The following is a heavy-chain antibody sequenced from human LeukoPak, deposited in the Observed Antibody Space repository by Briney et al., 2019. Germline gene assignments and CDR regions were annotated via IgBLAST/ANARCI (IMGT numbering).Heavy chain of an antibody. CDR3: ATVESGDYGYYYGMDV. Sequence: ASVKVSCKASGYTFTSYYMHWVRQAPGKGLEWMGGFDPEDGETIYAQKFQGRVTMTEDTSTDTAYMELSSLRSEDTAVYYCATVESGDYGYYYGMDVWGQGTTVTVSS. CDR2: FDPEDGET. J-gene: IGHJ6*02. CDR1: GYTFTSYY. D-gene: IGHD4-17*01. V-gene: IGHV1-24*01.